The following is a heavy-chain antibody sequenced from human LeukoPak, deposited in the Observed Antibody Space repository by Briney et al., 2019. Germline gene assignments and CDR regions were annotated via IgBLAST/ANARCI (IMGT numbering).Heavy chain of an antibody. V-gene: IGHV3-30*03. CDR1: GFTFSNYG. CDR2: ISLDGRNE. Sequence: GGSLRLSCVASGFTFSNYGMHWVRQGPGKGLEWVAAISLDGRNEFCADSVRGRFTISRDNSKNTLYLQMDTLRDEDTAVYYCIAVVAAKGFDYWGQGALVTVSS. CDR3: IAVVAAKGFDY. J-gene: IGHJ4*02. D-gene: IGHD2-15*01.